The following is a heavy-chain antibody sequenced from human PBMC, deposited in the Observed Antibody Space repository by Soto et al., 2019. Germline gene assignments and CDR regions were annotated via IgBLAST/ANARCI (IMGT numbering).Heavy chain of an antibody. Sequence: PSETLSLICTLSGASILGPYWNWTRLPPGMVRECIGSAYHVGTTTSNPSLRSRLTMSDDTSKNQLSLRLTAVTTADTAVYYCAREEKKAAPGTFGTNTLDVWGQGTAVTVSS. CDR3: AREEKKAAPGTFGTNTLDV. CDR2: AYHVGTT. CDR1: GASILGPY. V-gene: IGHV4-59*11. D-gene: IGHD6-13*01. J-gene: IGHJ6*02.